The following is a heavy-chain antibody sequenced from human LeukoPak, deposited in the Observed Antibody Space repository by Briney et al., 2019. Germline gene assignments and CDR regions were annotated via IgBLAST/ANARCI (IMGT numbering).Heavy chain of an antibody. V-gene: IGHV1-2*02. Sequence: ASVKVSCKASGYTFTGYYMHWVRQAPGQGLEWMGWINPNSGGTNYAQKFQGRVTLTRDTSISTAYMELSRLRSVDTAVYYCARGIYDSSDFEYFQDWGQGTLVTVSS. J-gene: IGHJ1*01. CDR1: GYTFTGYY. CDR3: ARGIYDSSDFEYFQD. CDR2: INPNSGGT. D-gene: IGHD3-22*01.